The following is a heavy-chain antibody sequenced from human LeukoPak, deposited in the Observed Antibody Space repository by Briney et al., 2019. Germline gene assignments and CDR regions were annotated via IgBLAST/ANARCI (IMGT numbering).Heavy chain of an antibody. D-gene: IGHD5-18*01. CDR2: TIPTFGTA. Sequence: ASVKVSCMASGGTFSSYAISWVRQAPGQGLEWMGGTIPTFGTANYAQKFQGRVTITADESSSTAYMELSSLRSEDTAVYYCARGGRGTAMVDAPEGYAFDIWGQGTMVTVSS. CDR1: GGTFSSYA. J-gene: IGHJ3*02. CDR3: ARGGRGTAMVDAPEGYAFDI. V-gene: IGHV1-69*13.